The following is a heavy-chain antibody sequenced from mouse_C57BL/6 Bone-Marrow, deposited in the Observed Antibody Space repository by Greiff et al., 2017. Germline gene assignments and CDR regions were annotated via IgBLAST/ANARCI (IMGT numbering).Heavy chain of an antibody. J-gene: IGHJ2*01. Sequence: QVQLQQPGAELVRPGSSVKLSCTASGYTFTSYWMHWVKQRPIQGLEWIGNIDPSDSETNYNQKFKDKGTLTVDKSSSTAYMQISSLTSEDSAVYYCARNYYYGSRGRYFDYWGQGTTLTVSS. CDR3: ARNYYYGSRGRYFDY. CDR1: GYTFTSYW. D-gene: IGHD1-1*01. V-gene: IGHV1-52*01. CDR2: IDPSDSET.